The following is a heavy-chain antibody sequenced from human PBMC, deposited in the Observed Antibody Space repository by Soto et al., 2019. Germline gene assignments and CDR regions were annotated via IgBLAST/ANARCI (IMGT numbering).Heavy chain of an antibody. D-gene: IGHD6-19*01. Sequence: QVQLQESGPGLVKPSETLSLTCTVSGGSIRSYYWNWIRQPPGRGLEWIGYVSYTDTTNYNPSLKSRVTRSGASSNNQLSRRLSSVTAADTAVYYCARGTVDSSEWYHFFHLWGQGTLVTVSS. J-gene: IGHJ1*01. CDR1: GGSIRSYY. V-gene: IGHV4-59*01. CDR3: ARGTVDSSEWYHFFHL. CDR2: VSYTDTT.